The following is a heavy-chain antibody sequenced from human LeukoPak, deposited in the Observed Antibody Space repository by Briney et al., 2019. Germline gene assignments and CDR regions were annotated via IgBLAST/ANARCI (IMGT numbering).Heavy chain of an antibody. D-gene: IGHD2-2*01. J-gene: IGHJ4*02. CDR1: GGSVTSDY. CDR3: ARRYCSSTSCPIDY. CDR2: MYYSGST. Sequence: SETLSLTCTVSGGSVTSDYWSWIRQPPGKGLEWIGYMYYSGSTNYNPSLKSRVTISGDTSRNQFSLKLSSVTAADTAVYYCARRYCSSTSCPIDYWGQGTLVTVSS. V-gene: IGHV4-59*08.